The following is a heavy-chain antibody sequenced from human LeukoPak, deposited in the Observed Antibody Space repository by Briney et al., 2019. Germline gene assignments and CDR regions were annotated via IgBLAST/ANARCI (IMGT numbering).Heavy chain of an antibody. V-gene: IGHV3-7*01. D-gene: IGHD6-6*01. CDR3: AKSGAARMGGYYYYYMDV. CDR1: GFAFSSYW. CDR2: IKQDGSEK. Sequence: GGSLRLSCAASGFAFSSYWMSWVRQAPGKGLEWVANIKQDGSEKYYVDSVKGRFTISRDNAKNSLYLQMNSLRAEDTAVYYCAKSGAARMGGYYYYYMDVWGKGTTVTVSS. J-gene: IGHJ6*03.